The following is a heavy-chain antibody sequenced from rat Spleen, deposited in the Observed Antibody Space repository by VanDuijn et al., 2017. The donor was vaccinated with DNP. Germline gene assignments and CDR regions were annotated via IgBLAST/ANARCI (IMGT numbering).Heavy chain of an antibody. Sequence: EVQLQESGPGLVKPSQSLSLTCSVTGYSITSNYWAWIRKFPGNKMEWMGYISYSGSASYNPSLKSRFSITRDTSKNQFFLQLHSGITEDTATYYCARWVSMGFDYWGQGVMVTVSS. V-gene: IGHV3-1*01. CDR3: ARWVSMGFDY. J-gene: IGHJ2*01. CDR1: GYSITSNY. D-gene: IGHD1-7*01. CDR2: ISYSGSA.